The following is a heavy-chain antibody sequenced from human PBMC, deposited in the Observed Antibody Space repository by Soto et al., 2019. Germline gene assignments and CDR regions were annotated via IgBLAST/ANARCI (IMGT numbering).Heavy chain of an antibody. CDR2: IRSKAYGGTT. CDR3: TSRYYDFWSGYDAFDI. V-gene: IGHV3-49*04. CDR1: GFTFGDYA. D-gene: IGHD3-3*01. J-gene: IGHJ3*02. Sequence: PGGSLRLSCTASGFTFGDYAMSWVRQAPGKGLEWVGFIRSKAYGGTTEYAASVKGRFTISRDDSKSIAYLQMNSLKIEDTAVYYCTSRYYDFWSGYDAFDIWGQGTMVTVSS.